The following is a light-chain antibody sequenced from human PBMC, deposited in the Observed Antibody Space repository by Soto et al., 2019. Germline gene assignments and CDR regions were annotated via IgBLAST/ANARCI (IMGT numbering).Light chain of an antibody. CDR2: SNN. V-gene: IGLV1-44*01. CDR3: AAWDDSLNVV. CDR1: SSNIGSNT. Sequence: QAVVTQPPSASGTPGQRVTISCSGSSSNIGSNTVNWYQQLPGTAPKLLIYSNNQRPSGVTDRFSGSKSGTSASLAISGLQSEDEADYYCAAWDDSLNVVFGGGTKLTVL. J-gene: IGLJ2*01.